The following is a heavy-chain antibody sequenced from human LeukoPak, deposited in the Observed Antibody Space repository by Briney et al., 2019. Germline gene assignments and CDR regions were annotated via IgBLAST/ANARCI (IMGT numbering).Heavy chain of an antibody. V-gene: IGHV1-46*01. Sequence: ASVKVSCKASGYTFTSYYMHWVRQAPGQGLERMGIINPSGGSTSYAQKFQGRVTMTRDTSTSTVYMELSSLRSEDTAVYYCASIPEGGLLGGNWGQGTLVTVSS. CDR3: ASIPEGGLLGGN. J-gene: IGHJ4*02. D-gene: IGHD1-26*01. CDR2: INPSGGST. CDR1: GYTFTSYY.